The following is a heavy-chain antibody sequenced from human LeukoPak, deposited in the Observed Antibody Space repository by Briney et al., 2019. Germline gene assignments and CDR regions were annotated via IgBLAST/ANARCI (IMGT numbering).Heavy chain of an antibody. CDR2: VSGSGGTT. Sequence: GGSLRLSCTASGFTFSSYLMSWVRQAPGKGLEWVSSVSGSGGTTYYADSVKGRFTISRDNSKNTLDQQMNSLRAEDTAVYYCVKGGGATGDYWGQGTLVTVSS. CDR1: GFTFSSYL. J-gene: IGHJ4*02. CDR3: VKGGGATGDY. D-gene: IGHD3-16*01. V-gene: IGHV3-23*01.